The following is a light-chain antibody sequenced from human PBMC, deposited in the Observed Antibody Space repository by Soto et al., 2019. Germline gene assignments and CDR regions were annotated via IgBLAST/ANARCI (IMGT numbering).Light chain of an antibody. Sequence: QSVLTQPPSAFGAPGQTVTISCSGRSSNIGSNYVYWYQQLPETAPRLLLYRADQRPSGIPDRFSGSKSGTSASLAISGLRSEDEADYYCAAWDDTLSGLVFGGGTKVTVL. CDR1: SSNIGSNY. J-gene: IGLJ2*01. V-gene: IGLV1-47*01. CDR2: RAD. CDR3: AAWDDTLSGLV.